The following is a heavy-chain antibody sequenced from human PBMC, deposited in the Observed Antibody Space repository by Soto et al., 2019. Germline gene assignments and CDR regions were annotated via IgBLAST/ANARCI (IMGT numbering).Heavy chain of an antibody. D-gene: IGHD1-26*01. CDR2: IYYSGST. CDR3: ARLRIVGATRNFDY. J-gene: IGHJ4*02. CDR1: GGSISSSSYY. Sequence: QLQLQESGPGLVKPSETLSLTCTVSGGSISSSSYYWGWIRQPPGKGLEWIGSIYYSGSTYYNPSLKSRVTISVDTSKNQFSLKLSSVTAADTAVYYCARLRIVGATRNFDYWGQGTLVTVSS. V-gene: IGHV4-39*01.